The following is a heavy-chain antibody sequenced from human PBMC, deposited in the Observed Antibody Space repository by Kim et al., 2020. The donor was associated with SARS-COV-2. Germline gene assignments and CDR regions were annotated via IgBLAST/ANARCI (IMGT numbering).Heavy chain of an antibody. CDR3: AREGLATQNWFDP. V-gene: IGHV1-46*01. J-gene: IGHJ5*02. Sequence: YAQKFQGRVTMTRDTSTSTVYMELSSLRSEDTAVYYCAREGLATQNWFDPWGQGTLVTVSS.